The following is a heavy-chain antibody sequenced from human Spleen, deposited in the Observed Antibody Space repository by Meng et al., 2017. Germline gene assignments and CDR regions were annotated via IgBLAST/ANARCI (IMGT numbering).Heavy chain of an antibody. D-gene: IGHD4-17*01. V-gene: IGHV4-34*01. CDR3: ASVELSTVTRLDY. J-gene: IGHJ4*02. CDR2: INHRGST. CDR1: GGSFSDYY. Sequence: QVQLQQWGAGLLKPSETLSLTCAVYGGSFSDYYWTWIRQPPGKGLGWIGEINHRGSTVYNPSLKSRVTISIDTSKNQFFLKLTSVTAADTAVYYCASVELSTVTRLDYWGQGTLVTVSS.